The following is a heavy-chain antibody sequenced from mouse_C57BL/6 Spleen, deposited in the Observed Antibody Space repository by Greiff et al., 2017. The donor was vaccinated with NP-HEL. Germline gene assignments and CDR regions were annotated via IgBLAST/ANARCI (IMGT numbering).Heavy chain of an antibody. CDR3: ARHYGSSYLHGFYWYFDV. CDR1: GYTFTSYW. D-gene: IGHD1-1*01. CDR2: INPSNGGT. J-gene: IGHJ1*03. Sequence: QVQLQQPGTELVKPGASVKLSWKASGYTFTSYWMHWVKQRPGQGLEWIGNINPSNGGTNYNEKFKSKATLTVDKSSSTAYMQLSSLTSEDSAVYYCARHYGSSYLHGFYWYFDVWGTGTTVTVSS. V-gene: IGHV1-53*01.